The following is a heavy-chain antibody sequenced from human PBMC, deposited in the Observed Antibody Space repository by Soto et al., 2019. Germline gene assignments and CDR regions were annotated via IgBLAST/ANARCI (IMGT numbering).Heavy chain of an antibody. Sequence: GGSLRLSCAASGFTFSSYWMSWVRQAPGKGLEWVANIKQDGSEKNYVDSVKGRFTISRDNSKNSLYLQMNSLRAEDTAVYYCARDARNYDFRSGPHIQRPDQCDYWGKGTLVTVSS. D-gene: IGHD3-3*01. CDR1: GFTFSSYW. V-gene: IGHV3-7*01. CDR3: ARDARNYDFRSGPHIQRPDQCDY. CDR2: IKQDGSEK. J-gene: IGHJ4*02.